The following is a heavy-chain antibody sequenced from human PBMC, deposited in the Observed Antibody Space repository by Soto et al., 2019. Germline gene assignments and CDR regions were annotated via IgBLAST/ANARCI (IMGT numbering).Heavy chain of an antibody. CDR2: IHYSGST. J-gene: IGHJ6*03. Sequence: SETLSLTCTVSGGSISSYYWSWIRQSPGKGLEWIGYIHYSGSTKSNPSLQGRVTMTTDTSTSTAYMELRSLRSDDTAVYYCARGTEANYYYYMDVWGKGTTVTVSS. CDR1: GGSISSYY. V-gene: IGHV4-59*01. CDR3: ARGTEANYYYYMDV.